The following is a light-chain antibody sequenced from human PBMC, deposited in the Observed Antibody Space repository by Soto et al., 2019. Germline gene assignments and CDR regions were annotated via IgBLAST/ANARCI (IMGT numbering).Light chain of an antibody. CDR3: QQYGRTPPIT. V-gene: IGKV3-20*01. Sequence: EIVLTQSPGTLSLSPGERATLSCRASQSVTSSYLAWYQQQPGQAPRLLIFGAASRATGIPDRFSGSGSGTDFALTISRLEPEDFAVYYCQQYGRTPPITFGPGTKVDIK. J-gene: IGKJ3*01. CDR1: QSVTSSY. CDR2: GAA.